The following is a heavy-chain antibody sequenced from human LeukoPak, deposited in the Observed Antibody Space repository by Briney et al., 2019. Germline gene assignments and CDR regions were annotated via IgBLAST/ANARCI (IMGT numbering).Heavy chain of an antibody. CDR1: GFSFDDYA. CDR2: ISRDGGST. J-gene: IGHJ4*02. D-gene: IGHD3-10*01. V-gene: IGHV3-43D*04. Sequence: PGGSLRLSCAASGFSFDDYAMHWVRQAPGKGLEWVSLISRDGGSTYYADSVKGRFTISRDNSKNSPYLQMNSLRAEDTALYYCASASAGTFGYYFDYWGQGTLVTVSS. CDR3: ASASAGTFGYYFDY.